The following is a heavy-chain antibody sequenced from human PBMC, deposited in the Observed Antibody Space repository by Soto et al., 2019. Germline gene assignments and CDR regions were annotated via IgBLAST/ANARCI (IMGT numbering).Heavy chain of an antibody. CDR3: ARQVVVAATPYMDV. V-gene: IGHV4-59*01. Sequence: KPSETLSLTCTVSGGSISSYYWSWIRQPPGKGLEWIGYIYYSGSTNYNPSLKSRVTISVDTSKNQFSLKLSSVTAADTAVYYCARQVVVAATPYMDVWGKGTTVTVSS. CDR1: GGSISSYY. CDR2: IYYSGST. J-gene: IGHJ6*03. D-gene: IGHD2-15*01.